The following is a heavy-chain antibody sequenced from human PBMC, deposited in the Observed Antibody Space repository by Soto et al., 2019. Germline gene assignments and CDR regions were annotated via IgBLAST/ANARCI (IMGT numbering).Heavy chain of an antibody. D-gene: IGHD4-4*01. Sequence: ASVKVSCKASGYTFTSYDINWVRQATGQGLEWMGWFIPNSGNIGYAQNFHGRVTMTRNTSISTSYLVLISLSSEDTAVYYCARAIRTTVTTRWGGYYYYYGMDVWGQGTTVTVSS. J-gene: IGHJ6*02. CDR3: ARAIRTTVTTRWGGYYYYYGMDV. V-gene: IGHV1-8*01. CDR2: FIPNSGNI. CDR1: GYTFTSYD.